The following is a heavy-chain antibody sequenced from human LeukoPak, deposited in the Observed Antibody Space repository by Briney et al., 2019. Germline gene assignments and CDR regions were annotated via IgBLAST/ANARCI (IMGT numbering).Heavy chain of an antibody. V-gene: IGHV1-18*04. J-gene: IGHJ6*03. CDR2: ISAYNGNT. CDR3: ARVGIAVAGNYYYMDV. D-gene: IGHD6-19*01. CDR1: GYAFTSYY. Sequence: ASVKVSCKASGYAFTSYYMHWVRQAPGQGLEWMGWISAYNGNTNYAQKLQGRVTMTTDTSTSTAYMELRSLRSDDTAVYYCARVGIAVAGNYYYMDVWGKGTTVTVSS.